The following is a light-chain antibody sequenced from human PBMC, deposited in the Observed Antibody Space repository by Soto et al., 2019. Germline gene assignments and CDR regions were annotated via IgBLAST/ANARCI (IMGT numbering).Light chain of an antibody. J-gene: IGKJ1*01. CDR3: LQHNGYPRT. Sequence: AIQLTQSPSSLSASVGDRVTISCRASQGIGNDLAWYQQKPGKAPRLLIFAASNLQSGVPSRFSGSGSGTDFTLTISRLQPEDFATYYCLQHNGYPRTFGQGTKVDIK. CDR2: AAS. V-gene: IGKV1-6*01. CDR1: QGIGND.